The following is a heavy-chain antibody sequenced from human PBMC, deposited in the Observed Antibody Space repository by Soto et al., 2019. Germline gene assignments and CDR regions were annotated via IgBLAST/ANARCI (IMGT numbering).Heavy chain of an antibody. D-gene: IGHD3-22*01. J-gene: IGHJ4*02. CDR3: ARAPYYFDSLGDWAY. CDR2: ISSSSSYI. Sequence: EVQLVESGGGLVKPGGSLRLSCAASGFTFSSYSMNWVRQAPGKGLEWVSSISSSSSYIYYADSVKSRFTISRDNAKNSLYLQMNSLRAEDTAVYYCARAPYYFDSLGDWAYWGQGTLVTVSS. V-gene: IGHV3-21*01. CDR1: GFTFSSYS.